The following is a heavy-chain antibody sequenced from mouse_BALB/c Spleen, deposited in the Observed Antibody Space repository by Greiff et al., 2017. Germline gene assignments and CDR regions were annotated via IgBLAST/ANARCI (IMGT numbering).Heavy chain of an antibody. CDR3: TRKLDWDDYWYFDV. Sequence: EVKLEESGGGLVQPGGSMKLSCVASGFTFSNYWMNWVRQSPEKGLEWVAEIRLKSNNYATHYAESVKGRFTISRDDSKSSVYLQMNNLRAEDTGIYYCTRKLDWDDYWYFDVWGAGTTVTVSS. J-gene: IGHJ1*01. CDR1: GFTFSNYW. D-gene: IGHD4-1*01. CDR2: IRLKSNNYAT. V-gene: IGHV6-6*02.